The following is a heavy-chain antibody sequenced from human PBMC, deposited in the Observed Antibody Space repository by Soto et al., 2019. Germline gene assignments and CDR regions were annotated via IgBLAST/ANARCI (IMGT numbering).Heavy chain of an antibody. CDR3: ARLPRSLILIYYFDY. J-gene: IGHJ4*02. V-gene: IGHV5-51*03. D-gene: IGHD3-9*01. CDR1: GYSFTSYW. CDR2: IYPGDSDT. Sequence: EVQLVQSGAEVKKPGESLKISCKGSGYSFTSYWIGWVRQMPGKGLEWMGIIYPGDSDTRYSPSFQGQVTISADKSISTAYLQWSSLKASDTAMYDCARLPRSLILIYYFDYWGQGTLVTVSS.